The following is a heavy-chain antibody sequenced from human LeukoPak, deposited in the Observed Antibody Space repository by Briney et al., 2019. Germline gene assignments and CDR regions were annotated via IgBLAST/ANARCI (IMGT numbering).Heavy chain of an antibody. CDR2: ISYDESDK. CDR3: ARGGGTRWPLASVFDC. Sequence: GRSLRLSCVASEFSNYAMHWVRQAPGKGLEWVAVISYDESDKYYADSVKGRFTISRDNSKNTLYLEMNSLRAEDTALYYCARGGGTRWPLASVFDCWGQGTLVTVSS. D-gene: IGHD2-15*01. CDR1: EFSNYA. V-gene: IGHV3-30*04. J-gene: IGHJ4*02.